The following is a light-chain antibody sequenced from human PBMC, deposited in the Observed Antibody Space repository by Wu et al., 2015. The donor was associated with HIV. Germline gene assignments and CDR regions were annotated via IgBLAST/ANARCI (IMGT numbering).Light chain of an antibody. V-gene: IGKV3-11*01. CDR1: PSVSSC. J-gene: IGKJ2*01. Sequence: EIVLTQSPATLSLSPGERATLSCRASPSVSSCLAWYQQKPGQAPRLLIYDATNRATGIPARFSGTGSGTDFTLTISSLEPEDFAVYYCQQRSNWPPAFGQGTKLEIK. CDR2: DAT. CDR3: QQRSNWPPA.